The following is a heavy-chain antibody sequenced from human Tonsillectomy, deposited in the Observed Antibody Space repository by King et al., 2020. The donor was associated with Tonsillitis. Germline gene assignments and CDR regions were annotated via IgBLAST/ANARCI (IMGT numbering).Heavy chain of an antibody. V-gene: IGHV4-59*01. Sequence: VQLQESGPGLVKTSETLSLTCTVSGGSISSSYWSWIRQSPGKGLEWIGYIYDDGGTNYNPSLKSRLVISVDTSKNQFSLKLRSVTAADTAVYYCARGSRGGWSPFDYWGQGALVIVSS. CDR3: ARGSRGGWSPFDY. CDR1: GGSISSSY. J-gene: IGHJ4*02. CDR2: IYDDGGT. D-gene: IGHD6-19*01.